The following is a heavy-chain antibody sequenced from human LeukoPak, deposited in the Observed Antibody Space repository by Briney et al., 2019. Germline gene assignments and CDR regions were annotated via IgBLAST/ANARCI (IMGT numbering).Heavy chain of an antibody. D-gene: IGHD3-22*01. CDR3: ARDYYYDSSGYYYNPFDY. CDR2: IIPIFGTA. J-gene: IGHJ4*02. CDR1: GGTFSSYA. Sequence: SVKVSCKASGGTFSSYAISWVRQAPGQGLEWMGRIIPIFGTANYAQKFQGRVTIITDESTSTAYMELSSLRSEDTAVYYCARDYYYDSSGYYYNPFDYWGQGTLVTVSS. V-gene: IGHV1-69*05.